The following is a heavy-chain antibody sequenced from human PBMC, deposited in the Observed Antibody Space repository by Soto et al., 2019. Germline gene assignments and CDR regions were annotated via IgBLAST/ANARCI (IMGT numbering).Heavy chain of an antibody. CDR2: INHSGST. J-gene: IGHJ4*02. CDR1: GGSFSGYY. V-gene: IGHV4-34*01. CDR3: ARGRWAAARPEAPIDY. Sequence: PSETLSLTCAVYGGSFSGYYWSWIRQPPGKGLEWIGEINHSGSTNYNPSLKSRVTISVDTSKNQFSLKLSSVTAADTAVYYCARGRWAAARPEAPIDYWGQGTLVTVS. D-gene: IGHD6-6*01.